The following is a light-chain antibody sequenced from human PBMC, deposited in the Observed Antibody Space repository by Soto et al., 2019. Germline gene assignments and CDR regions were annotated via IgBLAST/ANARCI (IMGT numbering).Light chain of an antibody. J-gene: IGKJ1*01. CDR3: QQYGSSPTWT. V-gene: IGKV3-20*01. Sequence: EIVLTQSPGTLSLSPGEGATLSCRASQNINNNYLAWYRQRPGQAPRLLIYGASNRATGILDRFSGSGSGTDFTLTISRLEPEDFALYYCQQYGSSPTWTFGPGTRVDIK. CDR1: QNINNNY. CDR2: GAS.